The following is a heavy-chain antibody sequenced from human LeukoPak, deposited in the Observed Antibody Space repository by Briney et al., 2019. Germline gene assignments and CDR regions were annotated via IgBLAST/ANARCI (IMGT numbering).Heavy chain of an antibody. J-gene: IGHJ4*02. CDR2: ISSSGSTI. V-gene: IGHV3-11*04. D-gene: IGHD3-3*01. CDR3: ARAANYDFWSGYYTDY. Sequence: SGGSLRLSCAASGFTFSDYYMSWIRQAPGKGLEWVSYISSSGSTIYYADSVKGRFTISRDNAKNSLYLQMNSLRAEDTAVYYCARAANYDFWSGYYTDYWGQGTLVTVSS. CDR1: GFTFSDYY.